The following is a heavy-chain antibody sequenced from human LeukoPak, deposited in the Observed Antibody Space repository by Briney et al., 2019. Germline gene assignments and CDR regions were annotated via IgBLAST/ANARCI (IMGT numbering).Heavy chain of an antibody. CDR3: ARDPTVTNFHDAFDI. V-gene: IGHV3-7*05. CDR2: IKQDGSQK. D-gene: IGHD4-17*01. J-gene: IGHJ3*02. CDR1: GFTFSSYW. Sequence: GGSLGLSCTASGFTFSSYWMSWVRQAPGKGLEWVATIKQDGSQKEYVESVQGRFTISRDNAKNSLYLHMNRLRAEDTAVYYCARDPTVTNFHDAFDIWGQGTLVTASS.